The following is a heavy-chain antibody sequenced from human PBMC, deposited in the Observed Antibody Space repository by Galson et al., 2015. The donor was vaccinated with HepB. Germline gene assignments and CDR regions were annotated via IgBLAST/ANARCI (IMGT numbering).Heavy chain of an antibody. CDR2: INTNTGNP. CDR1: GYTFTSYA. V-gene: IGHV7-4-1*02. J-gene: IGHJ4*02. Sequence: SVKVSCKASGYTFTSYAMNWVRQAPGQGLEWMGWINTNTGNPTYAQGFTGRFVFSLDTSVSTAYLQISSLKAEDTAVYYCARGHDSSGYYQFDYWGQGTLVTVSS. D-gene: IGHD3-22*01. CDR3: ARGHDSSGYYQFDY.